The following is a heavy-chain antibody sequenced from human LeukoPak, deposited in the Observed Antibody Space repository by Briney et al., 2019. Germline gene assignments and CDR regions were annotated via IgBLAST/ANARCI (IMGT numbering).Heavy chain of an antibody. CDR3: ARWASLYYYMDV. Sequence: SETLSLTCTVSGGSISSSSYYWGWIRQPPGKGLEWIGSIYYSGSTYYNPSLKSRVTISVDTSKNQFSLKLSSVTAADTAVYYCARWASLYYYMDVWGKGTTVTISS. CDR2: IYYSGST. J-gene: IGHJ6*03. CDR1: GGSISSSSYY. V-gene: IGHV4-39*07.